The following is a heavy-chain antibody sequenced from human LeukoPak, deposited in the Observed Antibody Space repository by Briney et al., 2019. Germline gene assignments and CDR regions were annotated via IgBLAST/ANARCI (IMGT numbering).Heavy chain of an antibody. CDR3: ARDTGSSGWYPDGMDV. J-gene: IGHJ6*02. V-gene: IGHV3-48*03. CDR1: GFTFSSYE. Sequence: GGSLRLSCAASGFTFSSYEMNWVRQAPGKGLEWVSYISSSGSTIYYADSVKGRFTISRENGMNALYLQMNSLRVEDTAVYYCARDTGSSGWYPDGMDVWGQGTTVTVSS. D-gene: IGHD6-19*01. CDR2: ISSSGSTI.